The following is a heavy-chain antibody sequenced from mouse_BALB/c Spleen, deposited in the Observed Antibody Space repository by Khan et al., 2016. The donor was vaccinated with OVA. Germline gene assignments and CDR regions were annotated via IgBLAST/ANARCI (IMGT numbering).Heavy chain of an antibody. CDR3: ARGGDGGLAY. Sequence: QVQLKQSGGDLMKPGASVKISCKATGYTFSSYWIEWVKQRPGHGLEWIGQIFPGSVSTTYNEKFKGKATFTADTSSNTAYMQLSSLTSEDAAVYYCARGGDGGLAYWGQGTLVTVSA. V-gene: IGHV1-9*01. CDR1: GYTFSSYW. CDR2: IFPGSVST. J-gene: IGHJ3*01. D-gene: IGHD2-13*01.